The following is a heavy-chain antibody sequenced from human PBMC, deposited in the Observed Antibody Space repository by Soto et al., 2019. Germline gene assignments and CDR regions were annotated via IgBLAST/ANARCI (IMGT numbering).Heavy chain of an antibody. CDR3: ATWLQREHAYDV. D-gene: IGHD1-1*01. V-gene: IGHV3-53*01. CDR2: VYDADGK. J-gene: IGHJ3*01. Sequence: DVQLVESGGALIQRGGSLRLSCAVVGMTVSGKKYVAWVRQAPGKGLEWVSGVYDADGKYYADSVKGRFTTSRDSSKTIVYLVMNDLGPEDTAIYYCATWLQREHAYDVWGLGTAVTVSS. CDR1: GMTVSGKKY.